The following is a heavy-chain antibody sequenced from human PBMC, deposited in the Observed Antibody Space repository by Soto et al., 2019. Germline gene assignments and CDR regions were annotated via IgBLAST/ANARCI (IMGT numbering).Heavy chain of an antibody. CDR2: IIPYYNTL. CDR1: EGTFNSYA. J-gene: IGHJ4*02. D-gene: IGHD6-13*01. CDR3: ASGASRWYPYFFDS. V-gene: IGHV1-69*01. Sequence: QAQVVQSGAEVRKPGSSVKLSCKASEGTFNSYAIAWVRQAPGQGLEWMGGIIPYYNTLNYAQKFQDRVTITTDDSTNTVYMELSSLRSDDTAVYFCASGASRWYPYFFDSWAQGTLVTVSS.